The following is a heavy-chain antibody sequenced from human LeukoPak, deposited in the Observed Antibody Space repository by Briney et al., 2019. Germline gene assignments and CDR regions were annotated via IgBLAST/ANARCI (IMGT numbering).Heavy chain of an antibody. CDR3: ARRAGAYSHPYDY. CDR2: IKQDGSEK. CDR1: GFTFSSYW. J-gene: IGHJ4*02. D-gene: IGHD4/OR15-4a*01. V-gene: IGHV3-7*03. Sequence: PGGSLRLSCAASGFTFSSYWMSWVRQAPGKGLEWVANIKQDGSEKNYVDSVKGRFTISRDNAKNSLYLQMNSLRAEDTAVHYCARRAGAYSHPYDYWGQGTLVTVSS.